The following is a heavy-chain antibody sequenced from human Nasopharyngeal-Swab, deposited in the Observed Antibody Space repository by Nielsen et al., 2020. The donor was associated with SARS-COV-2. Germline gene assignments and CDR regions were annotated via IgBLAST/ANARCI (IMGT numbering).Heavy chain of an antibody. CDR1: GGSFSGYY. Sequence: SQTLSLTCAVYGGSFSGYYWSWIRQPPGKGLEWIGYIYYSGSTNYNPSLKSRVTISVDTSKNQFSLKLSSVTAADTAVYYCARSGDDFWSGYFDYWGQGTLVTSPQ. CDR2: IYYSGST. V-gene: IGHV4-59*01. J-gene: IGHJ4*02. D-gene: IGHD3-3*01. CDR3: ARSGDDFWSGYFDY.